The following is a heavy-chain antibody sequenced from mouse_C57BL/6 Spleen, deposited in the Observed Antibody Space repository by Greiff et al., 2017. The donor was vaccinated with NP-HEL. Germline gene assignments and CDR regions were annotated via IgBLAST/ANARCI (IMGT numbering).Heavy chain of an antibody. CDR2: ISYDGSN. Sequence: DVKLQESGPGLVKPSQSLSLTCSVTGYSITSGYYWNWIRQSPGNKLEWMGYISYDGSNNYNPSLKNRISITRDTSKNQFFLKLNSVTTEDTATYYCARGYYGSSFAYWGQGTLVTVSA. V-gene: IGHV3-6*01. CDR1: GYSITSGYY. D-gene: IGHD1-1*01. J-gene: IGHJ3*01. CDR3: ARGYYGSSFAY.